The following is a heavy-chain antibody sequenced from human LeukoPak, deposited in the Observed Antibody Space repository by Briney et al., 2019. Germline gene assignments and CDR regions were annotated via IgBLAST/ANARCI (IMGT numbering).Heavy chain of an antibody. J-gene: IGHJ6*02. V-gene: IGHV7-4-1*02. Sequence: ASVKVSCKASGYTFTSYAMNWVRQAPGQGLEWMGWINTNTGNPTYAQGFTGRFVFSLDTSVSTAYLQISSLKAEDTAVYYCAREGWDPGYSSGWDLDGMDVWGQGTTVTVSS. D-gene: IGHD6-19*01. CDR2: INTNTGNP. CDR3: AREGWDPGYSSGWDLDGMDV. CDR1: GYTFTSYA.